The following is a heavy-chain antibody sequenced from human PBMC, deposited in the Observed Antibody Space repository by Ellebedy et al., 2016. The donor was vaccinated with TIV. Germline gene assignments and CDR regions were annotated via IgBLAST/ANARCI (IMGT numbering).Heavy chain of an antibody. CDR2: IYYDGTNK. J-gene: IGHJ6*02. CDR3: AKVSFWGSNRYYGLDV. D-gene: IGHD3-16*02. CDR1: GFTFRSYG. V-gene: IGHV3-30*02. Sequence: GGSLRLSXEASGFTFRSYGMHWVRQAPGKGLEWVAFIYYDGTNKYYADSVRGRFSISRDNSKDTMSLEMNSLRVDDTAVYYCAKVSFWGSNRYYGLDVWGRGTTVTVSS.